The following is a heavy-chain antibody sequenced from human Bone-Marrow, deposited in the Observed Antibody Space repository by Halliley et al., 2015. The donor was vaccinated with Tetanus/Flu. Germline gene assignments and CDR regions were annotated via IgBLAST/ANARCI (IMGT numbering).Heavy chain of an antibody. Sequence: SLRLSCRASGFIFSTYWMHWVRQAPGKGLEWVSYIKTDVSGTGYADSVKGRFTISRDNAKNTLFLQMNGLRAEDTAVYFCARESYSGTYFYYGMDVWGQGTTVIVSS. J-gene: IGHJ6*02. CDR2: IKTDVSGT. CDR3: ARESYSGTYFYYGMDV. CDR1: GFIFSTYW. V-gene: IGHV3-74*01. D-gene: IGHD1-26*01.